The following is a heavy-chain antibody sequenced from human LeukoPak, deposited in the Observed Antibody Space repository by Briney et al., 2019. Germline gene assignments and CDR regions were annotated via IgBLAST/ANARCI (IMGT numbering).Heavy chain of an antibody. CDR2: ISISGSSI. CDR1: RFTFSDYY. D-gene: IGHD1-26*01. J-gene: IGHJ4*02. Sequence: PGGSLRLSCAASRFTFSDYYMSWIRQAPGKGLEWVSYISISGSSIYYADSVKGRFTISRDNAKHSMYLQMNSLRAEDTAVYYCARFVGSSRFDYWGQGTLVTVSS. CDR3: ARFVGSSRFDY. V-gene: IGHV3-11*01.